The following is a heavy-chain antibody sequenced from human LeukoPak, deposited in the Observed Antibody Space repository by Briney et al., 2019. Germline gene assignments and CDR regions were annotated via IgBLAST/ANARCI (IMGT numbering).Heavy chain of an antibody. J-gene: IGHJ4*02. CDR1: GYTFTGYY. D-gene: IGHD3-10*01. V-gene: IGHV1-2*02. Sequence: ASVKVSCKASGYTFTGYYIHWVRQAPGQGPEWMGWINPNSGVTYYAQMFQGRVTMTRDTSITTAYMELSRLRSDDRAAYYCAREAHGSGTFYSDYWGQGTLVTVSS. CDR2: INPNSGVT. CDR3: AREAHGSGTFYSDY.